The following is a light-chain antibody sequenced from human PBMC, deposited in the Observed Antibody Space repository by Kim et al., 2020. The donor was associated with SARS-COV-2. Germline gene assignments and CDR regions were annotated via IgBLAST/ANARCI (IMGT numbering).Light chain of an antibody. Sequence: VTSSCTGSSSNIGAGYDVHWYQQLPGPAPKLLIYGNSNRPSGVPDRFSGSKSGTSASLAITGLQAEDEADYYCQSYDSSLSGSYVFGTGTKVTVL. CDR1: SSNIGAGYD. CDR3: QSYDSSLSGSYV. V-gene: IGLV1-40*01. CDR2: GNS. J-gene: IGLJ1*01.